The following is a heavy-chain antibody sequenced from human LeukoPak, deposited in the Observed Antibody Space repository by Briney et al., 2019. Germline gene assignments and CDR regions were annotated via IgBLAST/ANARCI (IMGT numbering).Heavy chain of an antibody. CDR1: GFTFNNYV. V-gene: IGHV3-23*05. D-gene: IGHD6-13*01. J-gene: IGHJ4*02. CDR2: IKTSGST. CDR3: ARDPEPVGIAAADLDY. Sequence: GGSLRVSCTASGFTFNNYVMSWVRQAPGKGLEWVSSIKTSGSTDYADSVKGRFTISRDNAKNTLYLEMNSLRAEDTAVYYCARDPEPVGIAAADLDYWGQGTLVTVSS.